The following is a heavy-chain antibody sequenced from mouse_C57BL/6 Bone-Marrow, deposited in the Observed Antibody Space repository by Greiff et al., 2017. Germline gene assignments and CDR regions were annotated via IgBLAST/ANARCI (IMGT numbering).Heavy chain of an antibody. CDR2: FYPGSGSI. CDR1: GYTFTEYT. D-gene: IGHD1-1*01. V-gene: IGHV1-62-2*01. J-gene: IGHJ4*01. Sequence: QVHVKQSGAELVKPGASVKLSCKASGYTFTEYTIHWVKQRSGQGLEWIGWFYPGSGSIKYNEKFKDKATLTADKSSSTVYMELSRLTSEDSAVYFCARHGYYYGSRVYAMDYWGQGTSVTVSS. CDR3: ARHGYYYGSRVYAMDY.